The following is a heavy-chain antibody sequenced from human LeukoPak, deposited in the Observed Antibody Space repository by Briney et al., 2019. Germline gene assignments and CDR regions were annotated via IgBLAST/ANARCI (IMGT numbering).Heavy chain of an antibody. J-gene: IGHJ4*02. V-gene: IGHV3-7*01. Sequence: GSLRLSCAASDFTFSSHWMSWVRQAPGKGLEWVAYIKYDGGEKNFVDSVKGRFTISRDNAKNLVYLQMNSLRVEDTAVYYCARLLGGVAVSDSDYFDSWGQGTLVTVAS. CDR1: DFTFSSHW. CDR3: ARLLGGVAVSDSDYFDS. CDR2: IKYDGGEK. D-gene: IGHD6-19*01.